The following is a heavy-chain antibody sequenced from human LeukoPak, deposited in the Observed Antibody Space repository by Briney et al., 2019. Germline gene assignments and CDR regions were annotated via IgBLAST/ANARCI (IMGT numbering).Heavy chain of an antibody. Sequence: ASVKVSCKVSGFTFTSYDINWGRQATGHGLEWMGWMNPNSGNTGYAQKFQGRVTMTRNTSISTAYMELSSLRSEDTAVYYCGRVRSYMDVWGKGTTVTVSS. J-gene: IGHJ6*03. D-gene: IGHD3-22*01. CDR2: MNPNSGNT. CDR1: GFTFTSYD. V-gene: IGHV1-8*01. CDR3: GRVRSYMDV.